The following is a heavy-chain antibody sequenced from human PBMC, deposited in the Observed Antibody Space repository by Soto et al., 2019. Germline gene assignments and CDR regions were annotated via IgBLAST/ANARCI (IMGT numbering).Heavy chain of an antibody. CDR3: AGWPQPRYTGDPYAVDV. V-gene: IGHV1-69*09. Sequence: VHLVQSGTEVKKPGSSVKVSCKASGGTFSSSGFSWVRQAPGQGLEWMGMIVPSLDTTNYAQKFQARVTITADKVTRAAYMELRSLRSENPAVYDCAGWPQPRYTGDPYAVDVWGQGTRVIVSS. D-gene: IGHD2-8*02. J-gene: IGHJ6*02. CDR2: IVPSLDTT. CDR1: GGTFSSSG.